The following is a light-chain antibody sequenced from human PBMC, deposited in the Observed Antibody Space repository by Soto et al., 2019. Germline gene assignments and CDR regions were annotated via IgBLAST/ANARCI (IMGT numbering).Light chain of an antibody. CDR2: GAS. CDR1: QSLTSSY. J-gene: IGKJ2*01. Sequence: EIVLTQSPGTLSLSPGERATLSCRASQSLTSSYLAWYQQKPGQAPMLLIYGASSRATGIPDRFSGSGSGTDFTLTITRLEPQDFAVYYYQQYESSPPSYTLGQGTKLEIK. CDR3: QQYESSPPSYT. V-gene: IGKV3-20*01.